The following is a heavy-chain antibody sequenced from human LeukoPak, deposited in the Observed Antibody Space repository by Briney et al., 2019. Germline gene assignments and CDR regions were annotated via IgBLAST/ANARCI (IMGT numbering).Heavy chain of an antibody. Sequence: GGSLRLSCTVSGFTFSTYGMHWVRQAPGKGLEWVAVISYDGSNKYYADSVKGRFTISRDNSKNTLYLQMNSLRAEDTAVYYCAKDRSIVGARTARDDYWGQGTLVTVSS. CDR2: ISYDGSNK. V-gene: IGHV3-30*18. CDR1: GFTFSTYG. D-gene: IGHD1-26*01. J-gene: IGHJ4*02. CDR3: AKDRSIVGARTARDDY.